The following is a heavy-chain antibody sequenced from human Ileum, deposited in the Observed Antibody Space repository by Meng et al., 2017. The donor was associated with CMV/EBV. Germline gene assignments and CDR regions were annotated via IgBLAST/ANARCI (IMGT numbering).Heavy chain of an antibody. CDR1: GFTFSTNY. D-gene: IGHD1-1*01. CDR2: IHKGTTT. J-gene: IGHJ4*02. Sequence: VQLWGSGGGLVQPGGSLRLSCAVSGFTFSTNYLGWVRQAPGKGLEWVSTIHKGTTTYYADSVKGRFTLAGDSSKNSVYLQMNSLRVEDTAIYYCVRGVFHNVWGQGTLVTVSS. V-gene: IGHV3-66*01. CDR3: VRGVFHNV.